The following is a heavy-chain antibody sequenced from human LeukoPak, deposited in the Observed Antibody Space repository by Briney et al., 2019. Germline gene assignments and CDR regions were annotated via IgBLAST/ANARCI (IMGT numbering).Heavy chain of an antibody. CDR2: ISSSGSAI. Sequence: GGYLRLSGAASGFTVSDYYMSWIRQAPGKGLVGVSYISSSGSAIYYADSVKGRFTISRDNAKNSLYLQMNSLRAEDTAVYYCARGAKYYYYYMDVWGKGTTVTVSS. CDR1: GFTVSDYY. J-gene: IGHJ6*03. V-gene: IGHV3-11*01. CDR3: ARGAKYYYYYMDV.